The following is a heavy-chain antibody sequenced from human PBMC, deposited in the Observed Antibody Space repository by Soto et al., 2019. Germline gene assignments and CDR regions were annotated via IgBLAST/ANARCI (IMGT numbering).Heavy chain of an antibody. Sequence: SETLSLTCTVSGGSISSGVYYWSWIRQHPGKGLEWIGYIYYSGSTYYNPSLKSRVTISVDTSKNQFSLKLSSVTAADTAVYYCARERGNYGSGSDYWGQGTLVTVSS. CDR3: ARERGNYGSGSDY. D-gene: IGHD3-10*01. J-gene: IGHJ4*02. V-gene: IGHV4-31*03. CDR1: GGSISSGVYY. CDR2: IYYSGST.